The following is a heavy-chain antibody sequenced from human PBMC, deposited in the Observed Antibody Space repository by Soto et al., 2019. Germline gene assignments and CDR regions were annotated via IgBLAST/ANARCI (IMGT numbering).Heavy chain of an antibody. V-gene: IGHV3-33*01. D-gene: IGHD3-3*01. CDR1: GFTFSSYG. CDR3: ARGNSADFWSGYYPIPLDY. CDR2: IWYDGSNK. Sequence: GGSLRLSCAASGFTFSSYGMHWVRQAPGKGLEWVAVIWYDGSNKYYADSVKGRFTISRDNSKNTLYLQMNSLRAEDTAVYYCARGNSADFWSGYYPIPLDYWGQGTLVTVSS. J-gene: IGHJ4*02.